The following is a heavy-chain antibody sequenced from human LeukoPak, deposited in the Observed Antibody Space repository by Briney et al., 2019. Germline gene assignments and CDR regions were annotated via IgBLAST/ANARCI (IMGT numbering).Heavy chain of an antibody. CDR2: INHSGST. CDR3: ARAPGSGYYFSRYNWFDP. Sequence: SETLSLTCAVYGGSSSGYYWSWVRQPPGKGLEWIGEINHSGSTNYNPSLKSRVTISVDTSKNQFSLKLSSVTAADTAVYYCARAPGSGYYFSRYNWFDPWGQGTLVTVSS. V-gene: IGHV4-34*01. D-gene: IGHD3-22*01. CDR1: GGSSSGYY. J-gene: IGHJ5*02.